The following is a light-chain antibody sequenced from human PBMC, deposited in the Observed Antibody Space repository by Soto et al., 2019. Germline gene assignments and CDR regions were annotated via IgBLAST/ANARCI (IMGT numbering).Light chain of an antibody. V-gene: IGKV3-15*01. CDR1: QSLYTN. CDR3: QQSNQWPIA. CDR2: GAS. Sequence: EIVLSQSPATQSVSPGETATLSCRASQSLYTNLAWYQQKPGQAPRVLIYGASTRATGIPARFTGIGSGTEFTLTISSLQSEDFAVYYCQQSNQWPIAFGQGTRLEIK. J-gene: IGKJ5*01.